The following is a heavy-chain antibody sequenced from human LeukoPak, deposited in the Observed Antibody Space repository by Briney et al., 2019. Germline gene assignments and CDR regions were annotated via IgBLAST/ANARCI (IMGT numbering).Heavy chain of an antibody. D-gene: IGHD3-3*01. Sequence: ALVKVSCKASGGTFSSYAISWVRQAPGQGLEWMGGIIPIFGTANYAQKFQGRVTITADESTSTAYMELSSLRSEDTAVYYCAREETIFGVVTYYWGQGTLVTVSS. CDR1: GGTFSSYA. CDR2: IIPIFGTA. CDR3: AREETIFGVVTYY. J-gene: IGHJ4*02. V-gene: IGHV1-69*13.